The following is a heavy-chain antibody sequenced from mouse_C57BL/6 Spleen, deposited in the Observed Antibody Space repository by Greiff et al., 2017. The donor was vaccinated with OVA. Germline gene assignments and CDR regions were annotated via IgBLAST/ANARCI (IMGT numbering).Heavy chain of an antibody. J-gene: IGHJ4*01. CDR2: ISGGGGNT. CDR3: ARHRPFYAMDY. CDR1: GFTFSSYT. Sequence: DVKLVESGGGLVKPGGSLKLSCAASGFTFSSYTMSWVRQTPEKRLEWVATISGGGGNTYYPDSVKGRFTISRDNAKNTLYLQMSSLRSEDTALYYCARHRPFYAMDYWGQGTSVTVSS. V-gene: IGHV5-9*01.